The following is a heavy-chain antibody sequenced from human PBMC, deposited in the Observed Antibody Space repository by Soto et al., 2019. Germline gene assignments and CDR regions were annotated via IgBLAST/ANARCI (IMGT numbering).Heavy chain of an antibody. Sequence: TLSLTCTVSGGSISSYYWSWIRQPPGKGLEWIGYIYYSGSTNYNPSLKSRVTISVDTSKNQFSLKLSSVTAADTAVYYCASVNILTVYYLDHWGQGTLVTVSS. CDR3: ASVNILTVYYLDH. CDR2: IYYSGST. V-gene: IGHV4-59*08. J-gene: IGHJ5*02. D-gene: IGHD3-9*01. CDR1: GGSISSYY.